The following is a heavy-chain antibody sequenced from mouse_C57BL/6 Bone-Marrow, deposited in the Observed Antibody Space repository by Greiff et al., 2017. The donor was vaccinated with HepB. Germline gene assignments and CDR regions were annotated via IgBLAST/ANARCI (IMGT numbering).Heavy chain of an antibody. CDR3: ARDASYGYGPFAY. CDR1: GFTFSDFY. J-gene: IGHJ3*01. V-gene: IGHV7-1*01. Sequence: EVKVVESGGGLVQSGRSLRLSCATSGFTFSDFYMEWVRQAPGKGLEWIAASRNKANDYTTEYSASVKGRFIVSRDTSQSILYLQMNALRAEDTAIYYCARDASYGYGPFAYWGQGTLVTVSA. CDR2: SRNKANDYTT. D-gene: IGHD2-2*01.